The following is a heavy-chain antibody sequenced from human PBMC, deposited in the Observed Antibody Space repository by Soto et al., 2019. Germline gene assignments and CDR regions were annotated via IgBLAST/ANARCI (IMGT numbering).Heavy chain of an antibody. J-gene: IGHJ3*02. CDR2: IYSGGST. CDR1: WFTVSSNY. Sequence: PVGSLRLSCAASWFTVSSNYMSWVRQAPGKGLEWVSVIYSGGSTYYADSVKGRFTISRDNSKNTLYLQMNSLRAEDTAVYYCARGPAPITMIVVPRGAFDTWGQGTMVTVSS. CDR3: ARGPAPITMIVVPRGAFDT. V-gene: IGHV3-53*01. D-gene: IGHD3-22*01.